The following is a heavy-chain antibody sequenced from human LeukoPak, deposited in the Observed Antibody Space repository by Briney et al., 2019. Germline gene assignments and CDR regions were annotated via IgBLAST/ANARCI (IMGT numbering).Heavy chain of an antibody. CDR1: GYSFTNYW. D-gene: IGHD2-15*01. V-gene: IGHV5-51*01. Sequence: GESLKISCKGSGYSFTNYWIGWVRQMPGKGLEWVGIINPTDSDTRYSLSLQGHVTISADKSITTAYLQWSTLQASDTAMYYCARQSCSGGSCYSKNYYYYYMDVWGKGTTVTVSS. J-gene: IGHJ6*03. CDR2: INPTDSDT. CDR3: ARQSCSGGSCYSKNYYYYYMDV.